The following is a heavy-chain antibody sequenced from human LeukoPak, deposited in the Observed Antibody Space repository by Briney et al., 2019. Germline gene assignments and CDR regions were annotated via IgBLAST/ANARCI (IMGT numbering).Heavy chain of an antibody. D-gene: IGHD3-22*01. CDR3: ASTTPDSSGYYYSGY. CDR1: GFTFSSYS. CDR2: ISSSSSYI. J-gene: IGHJ4*02. Sequence: GGSLRLSCAVSGFTFSSYSMNWVRQAPGKGLEWVSSISSSSSYIYYADSVKGRFTISRDNAKNSLYLQMNSLRAEDTAVYYCASTTPDSSGYYYSGYWGQGTLVTVSS. V-gene: IGHV3-21*01.